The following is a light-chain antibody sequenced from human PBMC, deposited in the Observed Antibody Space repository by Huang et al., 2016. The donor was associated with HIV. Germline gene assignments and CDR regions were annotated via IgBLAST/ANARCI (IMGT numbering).Light chain of an antibody. CDR2: AAS. Sequence: DIQMTQSPSSLSASVGDRVTITCRASQGIANYLAWYQQNPGKVPKLLIYAASTFQSGFPSRFSGSGSGTDFTLTISSLQPEDVATYYCQKYHSAPFTFGPGTKVDIK. J-gene: IGKJ3*01. CDR1: QGIANY. V-gene: IGKV1-27*01. CDR3: QKYHSAPFT.